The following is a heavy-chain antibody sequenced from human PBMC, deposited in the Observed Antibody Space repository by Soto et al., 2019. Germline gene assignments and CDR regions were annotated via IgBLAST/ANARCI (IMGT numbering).Heavy chain of an antibody. V-gene: IGHV1-69*13. J-gene: IGHJ6*02. CDR1: GGTFSSYA. CDR3: ARQGSCSSTSCHLYYYYYYGMDV. D-gene: IGHD2-2*01. Sequence: GASVKVSCKASGGTFSSYAISWVRQAPGQGLEWMGGIIPIFGTANYAQKFQGRVTITADESTSTAYMELSSLRSEDTAVYYCARQGSCSSTSCHLYYYYYYGMDVWGQGTTVTVSS. CDR2: IIPIFGTA.